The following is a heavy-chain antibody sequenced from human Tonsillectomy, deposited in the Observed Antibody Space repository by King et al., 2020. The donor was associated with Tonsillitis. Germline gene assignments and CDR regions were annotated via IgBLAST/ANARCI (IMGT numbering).Heavy chain of an antibody. J-gene: IGHJ4*02. V-gene: IGHV2-5*01. CDR1: GFSLSTGVG. CDR2: IYWNDDK. Sequence: TLQESGPTLVKPTQTLTLTCTFSGFSLSTGVGVGWIRQPPGKALEWLALIYWNDDKLYNQSLKTRLTITKDSSTNQVVLTMTNMDPVDTATYYCAHNNYDYVWGSYRYTNFDYWGQGTLVTVSS. D-gene: IGHD3-16*02. CDR3: AHNNYDYVWGSYRYTNFDY.